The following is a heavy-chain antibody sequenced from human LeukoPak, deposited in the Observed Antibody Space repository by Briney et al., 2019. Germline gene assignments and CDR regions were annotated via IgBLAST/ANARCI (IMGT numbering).Heavy chain of an antibody. Sequence: ASVTVSFKVSGYTLTELSMHGVRQAAGKGRDWMGGFYPEDGETIYARKFQGRVPMTEDTSTDTAYMELSSLRSEETAVYYCATSRAFDYGMDVWGQGTTVTVSS. CDR1: GYTLTELS. CDR2: FYPEDGET. V-gene: IGHV1-24*01. CDR3: ATSRAFDYGMDV. J-gene: IGHJ6*02.